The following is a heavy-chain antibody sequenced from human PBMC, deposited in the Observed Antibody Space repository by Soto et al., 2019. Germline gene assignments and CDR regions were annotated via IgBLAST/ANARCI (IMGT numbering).Heavy chain of an antibody. CDR1: GGSFSGYY. J-gene: IGHJ4*02. D-gene: IGHD4-17*01. Sequence: SETLSLTCAVYGGSFSGYYWTWIRQPPGTGLEWIGYIYHSGSTYYNPSLKSRVTISVDRSKNQFSLKLSSVTAADTAVYYCASGLVTTLHYWGQGTLVTVSS. CDR3: ASGLVTTLHY. V-gene: IGHV4-34*01. CDR2: IYHSGST.